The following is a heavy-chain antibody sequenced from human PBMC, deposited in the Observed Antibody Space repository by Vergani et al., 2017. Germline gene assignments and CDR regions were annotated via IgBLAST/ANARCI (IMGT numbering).Heavy chain of an antibody. Sequence: EGKLGESGGGLMHPGGSLRLSCEGSGFSFSGYWMHWVGQSPEKGLVWVSRIKSDGSITNYADSVKGRFTISRDNAKNTLYLEMISLRGDDTAIYYCVRARCSGPCFMSNWFDSWGQGTLVTVSS. V-gene: IGHV3-74*01. CDR3: VRARCSGPCFMSNWFDS. CDR1: GFSFSGYW. J-gene: IGHJ5*01. CDR2: IKSDGSIT. D-gene: IGHD5-12*01.